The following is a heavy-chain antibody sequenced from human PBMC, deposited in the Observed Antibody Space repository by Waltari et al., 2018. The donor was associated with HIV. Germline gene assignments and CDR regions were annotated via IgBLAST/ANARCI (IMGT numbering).Heavy chain of an antibody. CDR3: AKALRGSGCYAVDY. J-gene: IGHJ4*02. V-gene: IGHV3-30*02. CDR1: GFTFSSYG. D-gene: IGHD6-19*01. CDR2: IRYDGSNK. Sequence: QVQLVESGGGVVQPGGSLRLSCAASGFTFSSYGMHWVRQAPGKGLEWVAFIRYDGSNKYYADSVKGRFTISRDNSKNTLYLQMNSLRAEDTAVYYCAKALRGSGCYAVDYWGQGTLVTVSS.